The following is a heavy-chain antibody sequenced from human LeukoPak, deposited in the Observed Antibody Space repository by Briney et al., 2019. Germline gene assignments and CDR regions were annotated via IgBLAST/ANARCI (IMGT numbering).Heavy chain of an antibody. CDR1: GGTFSSYT. D-gene: IGHD6-13*01. V-gene: IGHV1-69*04. CDR3: AREFMAAAGEGLDY. J-gene: IGHJ4*02. CDR2: IIPILGIA. Sequence: SVKVSCKASGGTFSSYTISWVRQAPGQGLEWMGRIIPILGIANYAQKSQGRVTITADKSTSTAYMELSSLRSEDTAVYYCAREFMAAAGEGLDYWGQGTLVTVSS.